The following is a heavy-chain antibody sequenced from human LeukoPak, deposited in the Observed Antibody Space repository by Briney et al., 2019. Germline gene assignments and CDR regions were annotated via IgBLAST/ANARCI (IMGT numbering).Heavy chain of an antibody. J-gene: IGHJ4*02. CDR3: VRALYDYVWGSFRPNYFDQ. V-gene: IGHV3-74*01. D-gene: IGHD3-16*02. CDR2: INSGGSGT. Sequence: QPGGSLRLSCAASGFNFASQWMHWVRQTPGKGLVWVSRINSGGSGTSYADSLKGRVTISRDNAENSLYLQMNSLRAEDTAVYYCVRALYDYVWGSFRPNYFDQWGQGTLVTVSS. CDR1: GFNFASQW.